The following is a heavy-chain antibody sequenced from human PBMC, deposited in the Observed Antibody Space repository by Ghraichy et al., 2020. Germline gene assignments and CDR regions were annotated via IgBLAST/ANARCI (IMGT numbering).Heavy chain of an antibody. Sequence: SETLSLTCTVSGGSISSNNFFWGWIRQPPGKGLEWIGSIYYSGSTYYNPSLRSRVTLSVDTSKNQFSLKLTSVTAADTAVFYCARHQSSSGYYLRPLDYWGQGTLVTVSS. D-gene: IGHD3-22*01. V-gene: IGHV4-39*01. CDR1: GGSISSNNFF. J-gene: IGHJ4*02. CDR3: ARHQSSSGYYLRPLDY. CDR2: IYYSGST.